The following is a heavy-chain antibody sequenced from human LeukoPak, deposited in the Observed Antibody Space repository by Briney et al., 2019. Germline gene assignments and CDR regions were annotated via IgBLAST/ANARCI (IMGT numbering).Heavy chain of an antibody. D-gene: IGHD4-17*01. CDR3: ARPGTYYGVPTWVDV. CDR2: IYPDNSDT. CDR1: GYIFTSYW. Sequence: GESLKISCKGSGYIFTSYWIGWVRQMPGKGLEWMGIIYPDNSDTRYSPSFQGQVTISADKSISAAYLQWSSLKASDTAMYYCARPGTYYGVPTWVDVWGQGTTVTVSS. J-gene: IGHJ6*02. V-gene: IGHV5-51*01.